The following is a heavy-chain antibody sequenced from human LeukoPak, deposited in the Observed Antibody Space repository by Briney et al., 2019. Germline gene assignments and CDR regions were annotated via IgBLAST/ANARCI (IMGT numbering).Heavy chain of an antibody. CDR1: GYRFANYW. Sequence: GESLKISCKGSGYRFANYWIGWVRQMPGKGLEWMGIIYPDDSDTRYSPSFRGQITISADKSISTAYLQWSSLKASDTAMYYCATGGDSTTSCYRCFNFWGQGTLVTVSS. CDR2: IYPDDSDT. J-gene: IGHJ4*02. CDR3: ATGGDSTTSCYRCFNF. V-gene: IGHV5-51*01. D-gene: IGHD2-2*01.